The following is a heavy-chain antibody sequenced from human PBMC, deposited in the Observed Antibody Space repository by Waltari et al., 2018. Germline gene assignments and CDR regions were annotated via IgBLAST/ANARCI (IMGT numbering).Heavy chain of an antibody. D-gene: IGHD2-8*01. CDR2: IKQDGSEK. V-gene: IGHV3-7*03. Sequence: EVQLVESGGGLVQPGGSLRLSCAASGFTFSSYWMSWVRQAPGKGLEWGANIKQDGSEKYYVDSVKGRFTISRDNSKNTLYLQMNSLRAEDTAVYYCARIYYWWGNDYWGQGTLVTVSS. J-gene: IGHJ4*02. CDR1: GFTFSSYW. CDR3: ARIYYWWGNDY.